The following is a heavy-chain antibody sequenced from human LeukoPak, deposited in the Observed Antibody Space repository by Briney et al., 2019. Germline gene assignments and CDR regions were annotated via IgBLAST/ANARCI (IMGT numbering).Heavy chain of an antibody. D-gene: IGHD2-2*01. CDR2: IYSGGST. Sequence: GGSLRLSCAASGFTVSSNYMSWVRQAPGKGLEWVSVIYSGGSTYYAVSVKGRFTISRHNSKNTLYLQMNSLRAEDTAVYYCASTLLSVYEDPYYYYYGMDVWGQGTTVTVSS. CDR3: ASTLLSVYEDPYYYYYGMDV. J-gene: IGHJ6*02. V-gene: IGHV3-53*04. CDR1: GFTVSSNY.